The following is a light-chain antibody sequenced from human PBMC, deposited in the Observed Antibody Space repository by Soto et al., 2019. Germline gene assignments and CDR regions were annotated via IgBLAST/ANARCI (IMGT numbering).Light chain of an antibody. J-gene: IGKJ5*01. V-gene: IGKV3-15*01. CDR3: QQYTGPPTT. Sequence: EIVMTQSPATLSVSPGERATLSCMASQSVSSNLAWYQQEPGRAPSLLIYDASSRAAGVPARFSGSGSGTDFTLTITRLEPEDSAVYFCQQYTGPPTTFGQGTRLEIK. CDR2: DAS. CDR1: QSVSSN.